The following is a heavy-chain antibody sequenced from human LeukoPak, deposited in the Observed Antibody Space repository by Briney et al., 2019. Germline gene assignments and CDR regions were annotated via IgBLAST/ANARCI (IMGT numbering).Heavy chain of an antibody. CDR1: GYSFSNYE. D-gene: IGHD6-13*01. Sequence: GGSLRLSCAGSGYSFSNYEMNWVRQAPGRGLEWVAYIWSSGSVTHYADSVKDRFTISRDNGKNSLYLQMNSLRAEDTAVYYCATRGGSSSWYLKYYFDYWGQGTLVTVSS. CDR2: IWSSGSVT. V-gene: IGHV3-48*03. CDR3: ATRGGSSSWYLKYYFDY. J-gene: IGHJ4*02.